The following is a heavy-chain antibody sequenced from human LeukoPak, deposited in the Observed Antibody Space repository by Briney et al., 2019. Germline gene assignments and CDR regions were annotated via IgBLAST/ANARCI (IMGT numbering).Heavy chain of an antibody. Sequence: GGSLRLSCAASGFTFSSYGMHWVRQAPGKGLEWVAVIWYDGSNKYYADSVKGRFTISRDNSKNTLYLQMNSLRAEDTAVYYCVKEGDTAMAQRVGYMDVWGKGTTVTVSS. CDR2: IWYDGSNK. CDR3: VKEGDTAMAQRVGYMDV. V-gene: IGHV3-33*06. D-gene: IGHD5-18*01. J-gene: IGHJ6*03. CDR1: GFTFSSYG.